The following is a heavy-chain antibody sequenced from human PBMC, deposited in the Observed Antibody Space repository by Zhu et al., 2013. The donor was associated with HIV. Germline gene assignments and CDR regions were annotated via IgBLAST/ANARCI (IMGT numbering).Heavy chain of an antibody. D-gene: IGHD6-13*01. CDR2: MNPNSGHS. Sequence: QVQLVQSGAEVKKPGASVKVSCKASGYTFTSYDINWVRQATGQGLEWMGWMNPNSGHSGFAQKFQGSVTMTMNTSISTVYVEVSSLRSEDTAVYYCARGRSSSSLHYYGMDVWGQGTAIIVSS. CDR3: ARGRSSSSLHYYGMDV. V-gene: IGHV1-8*01. J-gene: IGHJ6*02. CDR1: GYTFTSYD.